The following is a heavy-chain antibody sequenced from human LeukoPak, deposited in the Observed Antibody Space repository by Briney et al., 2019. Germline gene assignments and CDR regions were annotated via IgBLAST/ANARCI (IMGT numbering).Heavy chain of an antibody. CDR2: ISYDGKNA. J-gene: IGHJ4*02. CDR1: GFTFRHVA. CDR3: AREYCTTANCYRLDS. Sequence: PGRSLRLSCAASGFTFRHVAMHWVRQSPGKGPEWVAVISYDGKNANYADSVEGRFTVSRDNSKNTLYSQLNSLRAEDTAIYYCAREYCTTANCYRLDSWGQGTLVTVSS. V-gene: IGHV3-30*04. D-gene: IGHD2-2*02.